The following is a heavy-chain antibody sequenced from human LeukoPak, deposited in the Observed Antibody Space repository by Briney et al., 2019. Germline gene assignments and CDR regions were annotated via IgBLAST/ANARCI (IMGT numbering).Heavy chain of an antibody. Sequence: PGGSLRLSCAASGFTVSSNYMSWVRQVPGKGLIWVSRIDNDGSSTNYADSVKGRFTISRDNAKNTVYLHMNRLRDDDAAIYYCARDQWYFDLWGRGTRVTVSS. V-gene: IGHV3-74*01. CDR2: IDNDGSST. J-gene: IGHJ2*01. CDR1: GFTVSSNY. CDR3: ARDQWYFDL.